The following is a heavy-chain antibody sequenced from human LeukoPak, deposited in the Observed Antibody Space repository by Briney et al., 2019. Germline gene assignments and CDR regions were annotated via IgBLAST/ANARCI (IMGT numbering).Heavy chain of an antibody. V-gene: IGHV4-38-2*01. CDR1: GYSIRSGYY. J-gene: IGHJ5*02. CDR2: IYHSGST. D-gene: IGHD4-17*01. CDR3: ARPLSYGSWFDP. Sequence: PSETLSLTCAVSGYSIRSGYYWGWIRQPPGKGLEWIANIYHSGSTYYNPSLRSRITISVDTSKNQFSLKLSSVTAADTAVYYCARPLSYGSWFDPWGQGTLVTVSS.